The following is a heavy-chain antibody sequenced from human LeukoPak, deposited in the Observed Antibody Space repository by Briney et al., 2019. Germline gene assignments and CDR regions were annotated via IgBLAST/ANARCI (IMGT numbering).Heavy chain of an antibody. CDR2: INYSGST. D-gene: IGHD1-26*01. J-gene: IGHJ4*02. CDR3: AKDAWAGGY. CDR1: GGSISSYY. Sequence: PSETLSLTCTVSGGSISSYYWSWIRQPPGKGLEWIGYINYSGSTNCNPSLKSRVNISVDTSKNQFSLKLSSVTAADTAVYYCAKDAWAGGYWGQGTLVTVSS. V-gene: IGHV4-59*01.